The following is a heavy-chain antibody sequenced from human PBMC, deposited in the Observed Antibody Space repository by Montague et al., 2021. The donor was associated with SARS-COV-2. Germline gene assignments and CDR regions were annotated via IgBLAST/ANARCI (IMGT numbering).Heavy chain of an antibody. J-gene: IGHJ4*02. D-gene: IGHD3-22*01. V-gene: IGHV3-53*04. Sequence: SLRLSCAASGFTVSSNYMSWVRQAPGKGLEWVSVIYSGGSTYYADSVKGRFTTSRHNSKNTLYLQMNSLRAEDTAVYYCASVARYYDSSGYYFGGNGYWGQGTLVTVSS. CDR1: GFTVSSNY. CDR2: IYSGGST. CDR3: ASVARYYDSSGYYFGGNGY.